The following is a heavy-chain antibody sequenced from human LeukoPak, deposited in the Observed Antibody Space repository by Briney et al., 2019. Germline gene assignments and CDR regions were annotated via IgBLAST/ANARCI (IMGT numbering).Heavy chain of an antibody. Sequence: GGSLRLSCAASGFIFSSYEMNWVRQAPGKGLEWVSYISSSGITIYYADSVKGRFTISRDNAKNSLYLHMNSLRAEDTAVYYCARGRSSGWWRGAFDIRGQGTMVTVSS. CDR1: GFIFSSYE. CDR3: ARGRSSGWWRGAFDI. V-gene: IGHV3-48*03. J-gene: IGHJ3*02. D-gene: IGHD6-19*01. CDR2: ISSSGITI.